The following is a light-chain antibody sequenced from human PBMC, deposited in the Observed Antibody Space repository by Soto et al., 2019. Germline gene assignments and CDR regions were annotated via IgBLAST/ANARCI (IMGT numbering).Light chain of an antibody. V-gene: IGKV1-39*01. CDR1: QSISSY. CDR2: AAS. Sequence: DIQMTQSPSSLSASVGDRVTITCRASQSISSYLNWYQQKPGKAPKLLIYAASSLQSGVPSRFSGSGSGTDFTLTISSLQPEDFATYYGQQSYSTPATFGGGTKVDIK. J-gene: IGKJ4*01. CDR3: QQSYSTPAT.